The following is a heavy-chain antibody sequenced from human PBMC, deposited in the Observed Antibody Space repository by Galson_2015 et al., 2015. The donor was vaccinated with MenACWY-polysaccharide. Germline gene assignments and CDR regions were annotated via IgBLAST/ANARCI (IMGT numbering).Heavy chain of an antibody. D-gene: IGHD1-14*01. CDR3: ARDRDRSTLRYMDV. J-gene: IGHJ6*03. Sequence: SLRLSCAASGFTFRSHGMHWVRQAPGKGLEWVAVVWYDGSNQHCSDSVRGRFTVSKDNSKNTLYLQMNSLRAEDTAVYYCARDRDRSTLRYMDVWGTGTTVTVSS. CDR1: GFTFRSHG. V-gene: IGHV3-33*01. CDR2: VWYDGSNQ.